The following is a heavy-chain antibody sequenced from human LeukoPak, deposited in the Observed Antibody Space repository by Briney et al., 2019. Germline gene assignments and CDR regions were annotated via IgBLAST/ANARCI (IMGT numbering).Heavy chain of an antibody. CDR2: ISAYNGNT. Sequence: ASVKVSCKASGYTFTSYGISWVRQAPGQGLEWMGWISAYNGNTNYAQKLQGRVTMTTDTSTSTAYMELRSLRSDDTAVYYCARHTRVPAAQPLYMDVWAKGTTVTVSS. D-gene: IGHD2-2*01. CDR3: ARHTRVPAAQPLYMDV. V-gene: IGHV1-18*01. J-gene: IGHJ6*03. CDR1: GYTFTSYG.